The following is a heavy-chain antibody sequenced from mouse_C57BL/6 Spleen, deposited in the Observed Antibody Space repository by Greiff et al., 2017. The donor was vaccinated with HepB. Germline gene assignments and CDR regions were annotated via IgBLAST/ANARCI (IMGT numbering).Heavy chain of an antibody. V-gene: IGHV1-7*01. Sequence: VQLQQSGAELAKPGASVKLSCKASGYTFTSYWMHWVKQRPGQGLEWIGYINPSSGYTKYNQKFKDKATLTADKSSSTAYMQLISLTYEDSAVYDCAKDYDGYIDYWGQGTTLTVSS. J-gene: IGHJ2*01. CDR3: AKDYDGYIDY. D-gene: IGHD2-3*01. CDR1: GYTFTSYW. CDR2: INPSSGYT.